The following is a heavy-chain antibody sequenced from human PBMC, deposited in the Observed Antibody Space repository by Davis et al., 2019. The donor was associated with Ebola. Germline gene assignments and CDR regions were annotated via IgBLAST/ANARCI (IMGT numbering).Heavy chain of an antibody. CDR1: GFTFDDYA. CDR3: VTENWYRFES. CDR2: ISWNSGSI. V-gene: IGHV3-9*01. J-gene: IGHJ4*02. D-gene: IGHD1/OR15-1a*01. Sequence: SLKISCAASGFTFDDYAMHWVRQAPGKGLEWVSGISWNSGSIGYADSVKGRFTISRDNSKKTLYLQMNSLRTEDTAVYYCVTENWYRFESWGQGTLVTVSS.